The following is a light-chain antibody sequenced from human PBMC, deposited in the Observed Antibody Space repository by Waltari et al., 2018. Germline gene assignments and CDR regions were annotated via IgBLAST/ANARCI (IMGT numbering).Light chain of an antibody. J-gene: IGKJ1*01. CDR1: QSVSSS. V-gene: IGKV3-11*01. CDR2: DAT. CDR3: QQRSNWPWT. Sequence: EIVLTQSPATLSLSPGERATPSCRASQSVSSSLAWYQQKPGQAPRLLIYDATNRATGIPARFSGGGSGTDFTLTISSLEPEDFVVYYCQQRSNWPWTFGQGTKVEIK.